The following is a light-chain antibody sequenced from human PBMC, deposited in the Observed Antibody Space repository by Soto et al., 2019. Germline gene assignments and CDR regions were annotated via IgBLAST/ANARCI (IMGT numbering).Light chain of an antibody. V-gene: IGLV2-14*01. J-gene: IGLJ1*01. CDR2: EVS. Sequence: QSVLTQPPSASGSPVQSVAISCTGTSSDVGGYNYVSWYQQHPGKAPKLIIFEVSNRPSGVSNRFSGSKSGNAASLTISGLQPEDEAEYSCTSYTTSSIYVFGTGTKVTVL. CDR1: SSDVGGYNY. CDR3: TSYTTSSIYV.